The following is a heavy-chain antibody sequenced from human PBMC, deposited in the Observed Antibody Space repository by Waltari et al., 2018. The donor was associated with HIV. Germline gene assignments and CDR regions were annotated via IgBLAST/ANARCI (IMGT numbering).Heavy chain of an antibody. Sequence: QARLEESGGHVVQPRRTLRISCYWSGLTLSAIDIRWTRWGPGWVVVLRYDGINKSYGDAVKGRFTSSRTNPKNTVFLRMSTLRPDETGVYSCAKDGADHYDFWSWPTPVYFGMDAVGRGTTVIVSS. CDR1: GLTLSAID. V-gene: IGHV3-30*02. D-gene: IGHD3-3*01. CDR3: AKDGADHYDFWSWPTPVYFGMDA. J-gene: IGHJ6*02. CDR2: LRYDGINK.